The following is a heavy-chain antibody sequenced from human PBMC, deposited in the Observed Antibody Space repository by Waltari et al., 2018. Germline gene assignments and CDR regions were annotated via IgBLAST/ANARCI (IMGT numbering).Heavy chain of an antibody. CDR3: ARGPPEYGDPPNDAFDI. CDR2: ISAYNVNT. Sequence: QVQLVQSGAEGKKPGASVKVSCKASGYTFTRYGIRWVREAPGKGREWMGWISAYNVNTNYAQKLQGRVTMTTDTSTSTAYMELRSLRSDDTAVYYWARGPPEYGDPPNDAFDIWGQGTMVTVSS. CDR1: GYTFTRYG. V-gene: IGHV1-18*01. J-gene: IGHJ3*02. D-gene: IGHD4-17*01.